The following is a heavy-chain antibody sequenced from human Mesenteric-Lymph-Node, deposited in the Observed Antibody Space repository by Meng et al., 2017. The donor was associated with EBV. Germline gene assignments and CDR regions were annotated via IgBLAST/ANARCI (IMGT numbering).Heavy chain of an antibody. J-gene: IGHJ4*02. CDR2: IYSDVDGGHT. CDR1: GFTISRTY. V-gene: IGHV3-53*01. Sequence: EVQLVESGGGLIQPGGSPRLSCVASGFTISRTYMNWVRQAPGKGLEGVSIIYSDVDGGHTYYTDSVRGRFTVSRDTSNNTLYLQMNSLTAGDTAVYYCARSPLTISQRVPPYYFDYWGLGTLVTVSS. D-gene: IGHD3-10*01. CDR3: ARSPLTISQRVPPYYFDY.